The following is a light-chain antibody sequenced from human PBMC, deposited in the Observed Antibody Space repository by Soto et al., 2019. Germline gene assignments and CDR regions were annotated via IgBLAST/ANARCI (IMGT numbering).Light chain of an antibody. CDR1: SSDVGGYNY. Sequence: QSALTQPRSVSGSPGQSVTISCTGTSSDVGGYNYVSWYQQHPGKAPKLMIYEVSKRPSGVPDRFSGSKSGNTASLTISGLQAEDEADYYCCSYAGSYTLWVFGGGTKVTVL. V-gene: IGLV2-11*01. CDR2: EVS. CDR3: CSYAGSYTLWV. J-gene: IGLJ3*02.